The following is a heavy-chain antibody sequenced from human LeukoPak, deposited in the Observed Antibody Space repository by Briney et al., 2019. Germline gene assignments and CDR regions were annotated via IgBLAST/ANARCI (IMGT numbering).Heavy chain of an antibody. CDR3: ARDTPRWEHLFQH. J-gene: IGHJ1*01. V-gene: IGHV3-21*01. CDR1: GGSISSSG. CDR2: ISSSSSYI. Sequence: ASETLSLTCTVSGGSISSSGYYWGWIRQPPGKGLEWVSSISSSSSYIYYADSVKGRFTISRDNAKNSLYLQMNSLRAEDTAVYYCARDTPRWEHLFQHWGQGTLVTVSS. D-gene: IGHD1-26*01.